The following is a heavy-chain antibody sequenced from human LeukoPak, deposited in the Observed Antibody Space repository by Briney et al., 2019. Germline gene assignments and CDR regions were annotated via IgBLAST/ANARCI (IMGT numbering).Heavy chain of an antibody. CDR1: GFTFSSYS. J-gene: IGHJ3*02. D-gene: IGHD1-1*01. CDR2: ISSSSSYI. V-gene: IGHV3-21*01. Sequence: GGSLRLSCAASGFTFSSYSMNWVRQAPGKGLEWVSSISSSSSYIYYADSVKGRFTISRDNAKNSLYLQMNSLRAEDTAVYYCASSRQYNWNDGPKTNDAFDIWGQGTMVTVSS. CDR3: ASSRQYNWNDGPKTNDAFDI.